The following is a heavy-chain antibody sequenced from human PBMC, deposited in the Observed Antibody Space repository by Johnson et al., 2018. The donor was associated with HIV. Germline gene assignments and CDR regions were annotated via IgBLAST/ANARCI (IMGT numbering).Heavy chain of an antibody. CDR2: ISHDGNSK. V-gene: IGHV3-30*04. CDR1: GFTFSYYN. D-gene: IGHD2-8*01. CDR3: ARGDCTNGVCPPPRRDAFDI. Sequence: QVQLVESGGGVVQPGRSLRLSCIVSGFTFSYYNMHWVRQAPGKGLEWVAVISHDGNSKYYSDSVKGRFTISRDNAKNSLYLQMNSLRAEDTAVYYCARGDCTNGVCPPPRRDAFDIWGQGTMVTVSS. J-gene: IGHJ3*02.